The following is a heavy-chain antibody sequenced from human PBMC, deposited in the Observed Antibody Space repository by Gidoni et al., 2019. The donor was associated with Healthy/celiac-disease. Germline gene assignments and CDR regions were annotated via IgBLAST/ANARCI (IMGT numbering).Heavy chain of an antibody. J-gene: IGHJ1*01. CDR3: ARDSDDGVGGYGYFQH. Sequence: EVQLVESGGGLVKPGGSLSLSCAASGFTFRSYSMNWVRQAPGKGLEWVSSISSSSSYIYYADSVKGRFTISRDNAKNSLYLQMNSLRAEDTAVYYCARDSDDGVGGYGYFQHWGQGTLVTVSS. V-gene: IGHV3-21*01. CDR2: ISSSSSYI. D-gene: IGHD4-17*01. CDR1: GFTFRSYS.